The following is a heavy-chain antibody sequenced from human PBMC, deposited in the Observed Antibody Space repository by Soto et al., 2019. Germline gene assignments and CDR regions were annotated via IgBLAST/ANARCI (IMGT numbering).Heavy chain of an antibody. CDR1: GGSFSFYS. Sequence: SETLSLTCALYGGSFSFYSWSWIRQPPGEGLEWIGEINHSGSTNYNPSLKSRVTISVDTSKNQFSLKLSSVTAADTAVYYCVRGYCSNTSCYLYAIDVWGQGATVTVSS. V-gene: IGHV4-34*01. CDR2: INHSGST. CDR3: VRGYCSNTSCYLYAIDV. J-gene: IGHJ6*02. D-gene: IGHD2-2*01.